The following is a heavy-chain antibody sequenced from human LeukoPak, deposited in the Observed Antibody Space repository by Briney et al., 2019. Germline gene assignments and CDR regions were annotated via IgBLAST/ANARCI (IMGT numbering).Heavy chain of an antibody. CDR2: INPNSGGT. D-gene: IGHD3-22*01. Sequence: ASVKVSCKASGYTFTGYYMHWVRQAPGQGLEWMGRINPNSGGTNYAQKFQGRVTMTRDTSISTAYMGLSRLRSDDTAVYYCAREDSSGYFPFDYWGQGTLVTVSS. J-gene: IGHJ4*02. V-gene: IGHV1-2*06. CDR3: AREDSSGYFPFDY. CDR1: GYTFTGYY.